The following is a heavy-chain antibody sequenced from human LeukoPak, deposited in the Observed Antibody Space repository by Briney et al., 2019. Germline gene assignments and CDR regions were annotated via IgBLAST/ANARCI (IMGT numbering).Heavy chain of an antibody. CDR1: GFTFSSYG. D-gene: IGHD2-21*02. Sequence: GGSLRLSCAASGFTFSSYGMHWVRQAPGKGLEWVAVIWYDGSNKYYADSVKGRFTISRDNSKNTLYLQMNSLRAEDTAVYYCARPGTYCGGDCYSDYYYGMDVWGQGTTVTVSS. CDR2: IWYDGSNK. CDR3: ARPGTYCGGDCYSDYYYGMDV. J-gene: IGHJ6*02. V-gene: IGHV3-33*01.